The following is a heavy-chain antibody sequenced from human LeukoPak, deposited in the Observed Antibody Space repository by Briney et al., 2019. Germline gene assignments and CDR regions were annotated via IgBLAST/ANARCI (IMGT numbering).Heavy chain of an antibody. Sequence: GGSLRLSCAASGFIFSPYWVTWVRQAPGMGLEWVANMKEDGGEKFYVDSAGGRFTISRDNAKNSLYLQMNSLRVEDTGVYYCARVRTEWYIDLWGRGTLVTVST. D-gene: IGHD2-8*02. CDR2: MKEDGGEK. CDR3: ARVRTEWYIDL. V-gene: IGHV3-7*01. J-gene: IGHJ2*01. CDR1: GFIFSPYW.